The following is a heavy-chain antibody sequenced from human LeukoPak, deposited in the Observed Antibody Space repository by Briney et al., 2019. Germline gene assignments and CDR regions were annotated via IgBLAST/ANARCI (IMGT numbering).Heavy chain of an antibody. J-gene: IGHJ4*02. CDR2: ISGSGGST. CDR1: GFTFSSYA. Sequence: QAGGSLRLSCAASGFTFSSYAISWVRQAPGKGLEWVSAISGSGGSTYYADSVKGRFTISRDNSKNTLYLQMNSLRAEDTAVYYCAKVRRITMIVVGAFDYWGQGTLVTVSS. V-gene: IGHV3-23*01. CDR3: AKVRRITMIVVGAFDY. D-gene: IGHD3-22*01.